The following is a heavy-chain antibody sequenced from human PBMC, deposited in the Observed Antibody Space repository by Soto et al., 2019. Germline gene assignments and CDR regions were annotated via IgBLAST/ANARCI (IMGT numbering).Heavy chain of an antibody. Sequence: SETLSLTCAVSGGSISSGGYSWSWIRQPPGKGLEWIGYIYYSGSTYYNPSLKSRVTISVDRSNNQFSLTLSSLTAADTAVYFCANHNWYLGDHLFQPWGHGTLVTVSS. CDR2: IYYSGST. V-gene: IGHV4-30-2*01. CDR3: ANHNWYLGDHLFQP. J-gene: IGHJ5*02. D-gene: IGHD1-1*01. CDR1: GGSISSGGYS.